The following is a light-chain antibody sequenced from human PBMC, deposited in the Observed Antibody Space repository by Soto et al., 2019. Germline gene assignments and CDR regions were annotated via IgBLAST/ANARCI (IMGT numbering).Light chain of an antibody. CDR2: SAS. J-gene: IGKJ1*01. Sequence: DIQMTQSPSALSASVGDRVTITCRASQGIGNYLAWYQQKPGKVPKVLIYSASPLQSGVPSRFSGSGSGTDFTLTISSLQPEDVATYFCQKYNTVPWTFGQGTKVEIK. CDR3: QKYNTVPWT. V-gene: IGKV1-27*01. CDR1: QGIGNY.